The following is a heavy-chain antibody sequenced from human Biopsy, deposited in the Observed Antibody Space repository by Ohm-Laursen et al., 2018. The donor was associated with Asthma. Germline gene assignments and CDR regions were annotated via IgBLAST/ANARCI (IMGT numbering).Heavy chain of an antibody. D-gene: IGHD6-19*01. J-gene: IGHJ6*02. Sequence: SETLSLTCTVSGGSIISSSWWSWVRQTPGKGLEWIGEIYHSGPTNYNPSLKSRVTISVDKSKNQFSPKLTSVTAADTAVYYCAKIYDRLVLYGMDVWGQGTTVTVSS. CDR3: AKIYDRLVLYGMDV. CDR2: IYHSGPT. CDR1: GGSIISSSW. V-gene: IGHV4-4*02.